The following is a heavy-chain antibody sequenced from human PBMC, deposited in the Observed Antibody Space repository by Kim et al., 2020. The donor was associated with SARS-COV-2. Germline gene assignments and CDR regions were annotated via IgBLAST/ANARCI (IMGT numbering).Heavy chain of an antibody. Sequence: ASVKVSCKASGYTFTGYYMHWVRQAPGQGLEWMGWINPNSGGTNYAQKFQGRVTMTRDTSISTAYMELSRLRSDDTAVCYCARDRDDSYGYVNWFDPWGQGTLVTVSS. CDR2: INPNSGGT. V-gene: IGHV1-2*02. J-gene: IGHJ5*02. D-gene: IGHD5-18*01. CDR3: ARDRDDSYGYVNWFDP. CDR1: GYTFTGYY.